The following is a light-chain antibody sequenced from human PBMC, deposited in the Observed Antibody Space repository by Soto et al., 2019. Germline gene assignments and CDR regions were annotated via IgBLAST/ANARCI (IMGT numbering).Light chain of an antibody. CDR1: QGISNS. J-gene: IGKJ1*01. V-gene: IGKV1-27*01. CDR2: ATS. Sequence: DIQMTQSPSSLSASVGDRVTITCRASQGISNSLAWYQQRPGKVPRLLISATSTLQSGVPSRFSGSGSGTDFTLTITSLQPEDVATYYCQKYDSAPPTFDQGTKVEIK. CDR3: QKYDSAPPT.